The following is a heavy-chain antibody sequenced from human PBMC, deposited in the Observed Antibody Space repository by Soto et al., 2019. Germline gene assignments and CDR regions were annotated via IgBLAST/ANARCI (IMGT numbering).Heavy chain of an antibody. J-gene: IGHJ3*02. CDR1: GYTFTSYD. CDR3: ATGRASGALDI. V-gene: IGHV1-8*01. CDR2: MNSNSGNT. D-gene: IGHD1-26*01. Sequence: QVQLVQSGAEVKKPGASVKVSCKTSGYTFTSYDINWVRQATGQGLEWMGWMNSNSGNTAYAQKFQGRVTMTRNTSISTAYVELSSLISEYTAVYYFATGRASGALDIWGQGTMVTVPS.